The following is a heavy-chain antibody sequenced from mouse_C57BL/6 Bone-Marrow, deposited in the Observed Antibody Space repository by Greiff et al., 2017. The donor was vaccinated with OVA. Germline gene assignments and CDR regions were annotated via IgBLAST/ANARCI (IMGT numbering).Heavy chain of an antibody. J-gene: IGHJ2*01. D-gene: IGHD2-2*01. CDR3: ARQGYDGPYFDY. Sequence: EVKLMESGGGLVQPGGSLKLSCAASGFTFSDYYMYWVRQTPEKRLEWVAYISNGGGSTYYPDTVKGRFTISRDNSKNTLYLQMSRLKSEDTAMYYCARQGYDGPYFDYWGQGTTLTVSS. CDR1: GFTFSDYY. CDR2: ISNGGGST. V-gene: IGHV5-12*01.